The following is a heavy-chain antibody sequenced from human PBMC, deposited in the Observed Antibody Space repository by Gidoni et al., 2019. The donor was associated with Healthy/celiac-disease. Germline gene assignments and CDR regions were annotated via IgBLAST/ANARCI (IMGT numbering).Heavy chain of an antibody. J-gene: IGHJ5*02. V-gene: IGHV4-39*01. D-gene: IGHD3-16*02. CDR2: IYYSGST. CDR3: ARPITFGGVIPT. CDR1: GGSISSSSYY. Sequence: QLQLQESGPGLVKPSETLSLTCTVSGGSISSSSYYWGWIRQPPGKGLEWIGSIYYSGSTYYNPSLKSRVTISVDTSKNQFSLKLSSVTAADTAVYYCARPITFGGVIPTWGQGTLVTVSS.